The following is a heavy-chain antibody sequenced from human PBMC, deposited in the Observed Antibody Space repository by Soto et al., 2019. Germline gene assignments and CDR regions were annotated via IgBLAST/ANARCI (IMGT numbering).Heavy chain of an antibody. J-gene: IGHJ3*02. D-gene: IGHD3-22*01. CDR2: IFHSGST. CDR1: GGSISRLY. V-gene: IGHV4-59*11. Sequence: QVQLQESGPGLVKPSETLSLTCTVSGGSISRLYWSWIRQPPGEGLEWIGYIFHSGSTNFNPSLKSRVTISIDTFKNQFSLKLTSVIAADTAVYYCARAWYYYDRSGFYHAFDIRVQGTMVTVSS. CDR3: ARAWYYYDRSGFYHAFDI.